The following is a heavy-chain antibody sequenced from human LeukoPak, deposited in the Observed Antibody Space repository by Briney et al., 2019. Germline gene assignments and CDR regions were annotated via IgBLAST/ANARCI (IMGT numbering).Heavy chain of an antibody. CDR2: ISAYNGNT. V-gene: IGHV1-18*01. D-gene: IGHD3-9*01. CDR3: ARGPVLRYFDWLFKNDAFDI. CDR1: GYTFTSYG. Sequence: ASVKVSCKASGYTFTSYGISWVRQAPGQGLEWMGWISAYNGNTNYAQKLQGRVTMTTDTSTSTAYMELRSLRSDDTAVYYCARGPVLRYFDWLFKNDAFDIWGQGTMVTVSS. J-gene: IGHJ3*02.